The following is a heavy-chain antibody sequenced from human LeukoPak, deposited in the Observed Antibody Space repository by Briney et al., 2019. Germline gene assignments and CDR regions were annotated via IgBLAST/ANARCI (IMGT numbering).Heavy chain of an antibody. Sequence: PSESLSLTCTVSGASISSYYWSWIRQPPGKGLEWIGYIYYSGSTNYNPSLKSRVTISVDTSKNQFSLKLSSVTAADTAVYYCARVWLVMSWFDPWGQGTLVTVSS. D-gene: IGHD3-9*01. CDR1: GASISSYY. CDR3: ARVWLVMSWFDP. V-gene: IGHV4-59*01. J-gene: IGHJ5*02. CDR2: IYYSGST.